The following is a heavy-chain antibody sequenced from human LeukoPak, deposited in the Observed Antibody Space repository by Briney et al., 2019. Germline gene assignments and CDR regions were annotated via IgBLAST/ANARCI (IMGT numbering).Heavy chain of an antibody. J-gene: IGHJ6*04. CDR2: ISGSGSTI. CDR3: AELGITMIGGV. Sequence: GGSLRLSCAASGFTFGDYYMSWIRQAPGKGLEWLSYISGSGSTIYYADSVKGRFTISRDNAKNSLYLEMNSLRAEDTAVYYCAELGITMIGGVWGKGTTVTISS. V-gene: IGHV3-11*04. D-gene: IGHD3-10*02. CDR1: GFTFGDYY.